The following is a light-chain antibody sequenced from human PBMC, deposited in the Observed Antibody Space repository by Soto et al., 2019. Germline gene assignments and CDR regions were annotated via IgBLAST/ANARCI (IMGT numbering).Light chain of an antibody. CDR1: SSDVGGYNY. CDR2: DVS. CDR3: SSYTSSRTPDVV. V-gene: IGLV2-14*01. J-gene: IGLJ2*01. Sequence: QSALTQPASVSGSPGQSITISCTGTSSDVGGYNYVSWYQQHPGKAPKLMIYDVSNRPSGVSNRFSGSKSGNTASLTISGLQAEDEADYYCSSYTSSRTPDVVFGGGTKVTVL.